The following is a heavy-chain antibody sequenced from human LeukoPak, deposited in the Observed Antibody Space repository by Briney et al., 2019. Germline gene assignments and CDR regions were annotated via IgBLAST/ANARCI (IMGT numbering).Heavy chain of an antibody. D-gene: IGHD2-15*01. CDR1: GFTFSSYA. Sequence: GGSLRLSCAASGFTFSSYAMSWVRQAPGKGLEWVSYISSGSSTIYYADSVKGRFTISRDNAKNSLYLQMNSLRDEDTAVYYCARQRQGSFDYWGQGTLVTVSS. CDR2: ISSGSSTI. CDR3: ARQRQGSFDY. J-gene: IGHJ4*02. V-gene: IGHV3-48*02.